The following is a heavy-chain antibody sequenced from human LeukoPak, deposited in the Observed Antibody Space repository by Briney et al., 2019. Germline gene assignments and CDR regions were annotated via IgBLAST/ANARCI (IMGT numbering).Heavy chain of an antibody. J-gene: IGHJ4*02. V-gene: IGHV3-7*01. CDR2: IKQDGSEK. CDR3: ARDLIYESSGYYPL. D-gene: IGHD3-22*01. CDR1: GFTFSSYW. Sequence: PGGSLRLSCAASGFTFSSYWMSWVRQAPGKGLEWVANIKQDGSEKYYVDSVKGRFTISRDNAKNSLYLQMNSLRAEDTAVYYCARDLIYESSGYYPLGGQGTLVTVSS.